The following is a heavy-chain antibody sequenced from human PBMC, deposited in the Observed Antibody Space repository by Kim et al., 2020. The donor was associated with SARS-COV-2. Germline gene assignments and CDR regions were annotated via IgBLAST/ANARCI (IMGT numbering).Heavy chain of an antibody. J-gene: IGHJ4*02. V-gene: IGHV3-23*01. CDR1: GFTFRNYA. D-gene: IGHD3-16*01. CDR3: AKALNVQYFDY. Sequence: GGSLRLSCAASGFTFRNYAMTWVRQAPGKGLEWVSSISSSGDRTYYADSMMGRFTISRDNSKNTLYLEMSSLRAEDTAIFYCAKALNVQYFDYWGQGTL. CDR2: ISSSGDRT.